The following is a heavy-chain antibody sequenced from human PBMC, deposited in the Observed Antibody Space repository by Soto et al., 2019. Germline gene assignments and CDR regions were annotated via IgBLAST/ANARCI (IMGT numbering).Heavy chain of an antibody. D-gene: IGHD2-15*01. CDR2: IIPIFGTA. Sequence: SVKVSCKASGGTFSSYAISWVRQAPGQGLEWMGGIIPIFGTANYAQEFQGRVTITADESTSTAYMELSSLRSEDTAVYYCAREPYCSGGSCYGGRYYYGMDVWGQGTTVTV. V-gene: IGHV1-69*13. CDR3: AREPYCSGGSCYGGRYYYGMDV. CDR1: GGTFSSYA. J-gene: IGHJ6*02.